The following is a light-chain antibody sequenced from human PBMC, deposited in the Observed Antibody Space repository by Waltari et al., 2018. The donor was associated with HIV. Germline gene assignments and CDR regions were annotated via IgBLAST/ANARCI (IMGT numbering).Light chain of an antibody. J-gene: IGKJ1*01. V-gene: IGKV3-15*01. CDR2: GAS. Sequence: EIVMTQSPATLSVSPGDRATLSCRAPQSVGSNLAWYQQKPGQAPRLLMYGASTRATGVPARFSGSGSGTEFALTISSLQSEDFALYYCQQSKNRWSFGQGTKVEIK. CDR3: QQSKNRWS. CDR1: QSVGSN.